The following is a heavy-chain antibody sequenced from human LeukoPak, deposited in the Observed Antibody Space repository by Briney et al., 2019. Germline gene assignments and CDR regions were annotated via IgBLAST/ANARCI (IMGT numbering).Heavy chain of an antibody. V-gene: IGHV3-64D*06. CDR3: VKDTNNPGVAGGDY. Sequence: GGSLRLSCSASGFTFSTYPMHWVRQAPGKGLEYISSTSSNGGTTYYADSVRGRFTISRDNSKNTLYLQMNSLRTEDTAVYYCVKDTNNPGVAGGDYWGQGTLVTVPS. CDR2: TSSNGGTT. D-gene: IGHD6-19*01. CDR1: GFTFSTYP. J-gene: IGHJ4*02.